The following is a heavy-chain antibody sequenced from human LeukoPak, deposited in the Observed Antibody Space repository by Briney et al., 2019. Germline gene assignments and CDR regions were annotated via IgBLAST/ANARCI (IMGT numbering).Heavy chain of an antibody. D-gene: IGHD6-19*01. J-gene: IGHJ1*01. CDR2: IIPIFGTA. Sequence: VASVKASCKASGGTFSNYAISWVRQAPGQGLEWMGAIIPIFGTANYAQKFQGRVTITADESTSTAYMELSSLRSEDTAVYYCARILSSSWYEYFHHWGQGTLVTVSS. CDR1: GGTFSNYA. CDR3: ARILSSSWYEYFHH. V-gene: IGHV1-69*13.